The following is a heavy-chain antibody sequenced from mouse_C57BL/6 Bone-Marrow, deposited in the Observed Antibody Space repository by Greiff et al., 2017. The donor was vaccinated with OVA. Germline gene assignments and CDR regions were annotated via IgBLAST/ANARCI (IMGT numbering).Heavy chain of an antibody. V-gene: IGHV1-15*01. CDR3: TRRGWGY. CDR1: GYTFTDYE. CDR2: IDPETGGT. Sequence: VKLMESGAELVRPGASVTLSCKASGYTFTDYEMHWVKQTPVHGLEWIGAIDPETGGTAYNQKFKGKAILTADKSSSTAYMELRSLTSEDSAVYYCTRRGWGYWGQGTTLTVSS. J-gene: IGHJ2*01.